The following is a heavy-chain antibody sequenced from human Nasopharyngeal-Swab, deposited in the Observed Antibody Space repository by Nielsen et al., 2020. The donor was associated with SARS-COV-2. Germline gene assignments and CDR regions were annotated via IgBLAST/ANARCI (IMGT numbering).Heavy chain of an antibody. Sequence: ASVKVSCKASGYTFTGYYMNWVRQAPGQGLEWMGRINPNSGGTNYAQKFQGRVTMTTDTSTSTAYMELRSLRSDDTAVYYCARAHSDNSNHFWFDPWGQGTLVTVYS. CDR3: ARAHSDNSNHFWFDP. V-gene: IGHV1-2*06. CDR2: INPNSGGT. D-gene: IGHD4-11*01. CDR1: GYTFTGYY. J-gene: IGHJ5*02.